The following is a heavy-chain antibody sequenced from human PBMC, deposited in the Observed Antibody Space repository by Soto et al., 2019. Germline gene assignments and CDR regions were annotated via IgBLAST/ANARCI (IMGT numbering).Heavy chain of an antibody. D-gene: IGHD4-4*01. CDR3: GVDRYSNYPSRVSDP. V-gene: IGHV3-15*01. CDR1: GFTFSDAW. Sequence: AGGSLRLSCAASGFTFSDAWMSWARQAPGKGLDWVGRIKSKSDGGTTEYAAPVRGRFTISRDDSKNTLYLQMNSLKTEDTAVYFCGVDRYSNYPSRVSDPWGQGTVVAVSS. J-gene: IGHJ5*02. CDR2: IKSKSDGGTT.